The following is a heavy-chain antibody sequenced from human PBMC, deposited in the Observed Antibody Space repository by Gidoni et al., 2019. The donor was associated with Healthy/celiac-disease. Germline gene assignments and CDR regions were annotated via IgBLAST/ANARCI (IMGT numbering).Heavy chain of an antibody. J-gene: IGHJ6*02. V-gene: IGHV3-48*03. CDR2: ISSGGSTI. CDR3: ASTEGPPYYDFWSGSTTYGMDV. D-gene: IGHD3-3*01. CDR1: GFTFSSYE. Sequence: EVQLVESGGGLVQPGGSLRLSCAASGFTFSSYEMNWVRQAPGKGLEWVSYISSGGSTIYYADSVKGRFTISRDNAKNSLYLQMNSLRAEDTAVYYCASTEGPPYYDFWSGSTTYGMDVWGQGTTVTVSS.